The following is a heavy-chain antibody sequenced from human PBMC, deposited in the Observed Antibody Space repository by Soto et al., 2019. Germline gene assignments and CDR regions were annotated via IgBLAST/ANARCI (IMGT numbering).Heavy chain of an antibody. D-gene: IGHD3-9*01. V-gene: IGHV3-23*01. CDR3: AKETKYYDILTGYSGRGYFDY. CDR2: ISGSGGST. CDR1: GFTFSSYA. J-gene: IGHJ4*02. Sequence: VQLLESGGGLVQPGGSLRLSCAASGFTFSSYAMSWVRQAPGKGLEWVSAISGSGGSTYYADSVKGRFTISRDNSKNTLYLQMNSLRAEDTAVYYCAKETKYYDILTGYSGRGYFDYWGQGTLVTVSS.